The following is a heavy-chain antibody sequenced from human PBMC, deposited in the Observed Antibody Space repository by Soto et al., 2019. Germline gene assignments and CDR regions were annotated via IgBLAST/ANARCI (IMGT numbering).Heavy chain of an antibody. Sequence: SLRLSCAASGFTFSSYGMHWVGQAPGKGLEWVAVISYDGSNKYYADSVKGRFTISRDNSKNTLYLQMNSLRAEDTAVYYCARDNCVAAISRGCYYYYGMDVWGQGTTVTVSS. V-gene: IGHV3-30*03. J-gene: IGHJ6*02. CDR2: ISYDGSNK. CDR3: ARDNCVAAISRGCYYYYGMDV. CDR1: GFTFSSYG. D-gene: IGHD2-15*01.